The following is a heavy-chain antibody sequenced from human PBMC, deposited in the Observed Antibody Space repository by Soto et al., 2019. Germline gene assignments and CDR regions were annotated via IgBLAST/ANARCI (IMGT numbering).Heavy chain of an antibody. Sequence: QSQTLSLTCAISGDSVSSNSAAWNWSRQSPSRGLEWLGRTSYRSKWYNDYAVSVKSRITINPDTSKNQFSLQLNSVTPEDTAVYYCARNGLNAFDIWGQGTMVTVSS. CDR2: TSYRSKWYN. CDR1: GDSVSSNSAA. CDR3: ARNGLNAFDI. J-gene: IGHJ3*02. V-gene: IGHV6-1*01.